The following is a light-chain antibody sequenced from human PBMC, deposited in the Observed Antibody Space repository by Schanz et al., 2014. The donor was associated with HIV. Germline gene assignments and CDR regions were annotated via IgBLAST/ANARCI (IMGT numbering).Light chain of an antibody. J-gene: IGKJ3*01. CDR2: GAS. CDR1: QSISSNY. Sequence: EIVLTQSPGTLSLSPGERATLSCRASQSISSNYLAWYQQKPGQAPRLLIYGASSRATGIPDRFSGSGSGTEFTLTISSLQSEDFAVYYCQQYNSWPPITFGPGTKVEIK. V-gene: IGKV3-20*01. CDR3: QQYNSWPPIT.